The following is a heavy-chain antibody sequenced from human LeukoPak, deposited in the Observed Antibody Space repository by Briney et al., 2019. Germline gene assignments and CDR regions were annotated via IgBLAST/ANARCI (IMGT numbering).Heavy chain of an antibody. J-gene: IGHJ3*02. Sequence: GGSLRLSCAASGFIFSSFTMNWVRQAPGKGPEWVSSISRSGAYIYYADSVKGRFTISSDNAKNTLYLQMNSLRVEDTAVYYCIRDFGMVGATNAFDIWGQGTMVTVSS. D-gene: IGHD1-26*01. CDR1: GFIFSSFT. CDR3: IRDFGMVGATNAFDI. CDR2: ISRSGAYI. V-gene: IGHV3-21*01.